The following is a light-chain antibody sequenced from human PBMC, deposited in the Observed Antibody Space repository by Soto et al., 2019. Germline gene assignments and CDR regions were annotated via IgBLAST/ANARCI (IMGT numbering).Light chain of an antibody. J-gene: IGKJ1*01. V-gene: IGKV1-5*03. CDR2: KAS. CDR1: QSISTW. CDR3: QQYNTYSWT. Sequence: DIQMTQSPSTLSASVGGRVTITCRASQSISTWLAWYQQKPGKGPTLLIYKASRLESGVPSRFSGSGSGTEFALTISSLQPADFATYYCQQYNTYSWTFXQGTKV.